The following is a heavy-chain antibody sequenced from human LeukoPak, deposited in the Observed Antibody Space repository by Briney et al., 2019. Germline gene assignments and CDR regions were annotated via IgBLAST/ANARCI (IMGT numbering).Heavy chain of an antibody. CDR1: GGIFSNYA. J-gene: IGHJ4*02. Sequence: SVKASCKGSGGIFSNYAISWVRQAPGQGLEWMGGIIPIFGTANYAQRFQGRITITADESTSTAYMELSSLRSEDTAVYYCARDMPEEHSSGYYYAYWGQGTLVTVSS. V-gene: IGHV1-69*13. CDR2: IIPIFGTA. D-gene: IGHD3-22*01. CDR3: ARDMPEEHSSGYYYAY.